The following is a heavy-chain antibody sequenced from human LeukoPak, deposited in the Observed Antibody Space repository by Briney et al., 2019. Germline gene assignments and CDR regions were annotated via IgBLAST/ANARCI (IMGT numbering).Heavy chain of an antibody. CDR1: GYTFTGYY. CDR3: ATDREVVVAATRRELVQH. D-gene: IGHD2-15*01. J-gene: IGHJ1*01. V-gene: IGHV1-2*02. CDR2: INPNSGGT. Sequence: ASVKVSCKVSGYTFTGYYMHWVRQAPGQGLEWMGWINPNSGGTNYAQKFQGRVTMTRDTSISTAYMELSRLRSDGTAVYYCATDREVVVAATRRELVQHWGQGTLVTVSS.